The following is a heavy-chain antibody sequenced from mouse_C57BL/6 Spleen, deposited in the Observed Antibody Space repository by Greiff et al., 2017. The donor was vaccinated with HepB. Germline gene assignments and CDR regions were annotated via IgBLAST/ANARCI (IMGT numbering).Heavy chain of an antibody. CDR1: GYTFTDYY. J-gene: IGHJ2*01. V-gene: IGHV1-26*01. CDR3: ARWNDYYGSSYYFDY. Sequence: EVKLQQSGPELVKPGASVKISCKASGYTFTDYYMNWVKQSHGKSLEWIGDINPNNGGTSYNQKFKGKATLTVDKSSSTAYMELRSLTSEDSAVYYCARWNDYYGSSYYFDYWGQGTTLTVSS. CDR2: INPNNGGT. D-gene: IGHD1-1*01.